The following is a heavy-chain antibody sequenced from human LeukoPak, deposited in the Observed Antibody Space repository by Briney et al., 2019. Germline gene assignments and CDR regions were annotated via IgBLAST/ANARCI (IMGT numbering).Heavy chain of an antibody. CDR1: GYSISSGYY. CDR3: ARGGMYYDILTGYYNVWYFDY. Sequence: SETLSLTCTVSGYSISSGYYWGWIRQPPGKGLEWIGSIYHSGSTYYNPSLKSRVTISVDTSKNQFSLKLSSVTAADTAVYYCARGGMYYDILTGYYNVWYFDYWGQGTLVTVSS. D-gene: IGHD3-9*01. CDR2: IYHSGST. J-gene: IGHJ4*02. V-gene: IGHV4-38-2*02.